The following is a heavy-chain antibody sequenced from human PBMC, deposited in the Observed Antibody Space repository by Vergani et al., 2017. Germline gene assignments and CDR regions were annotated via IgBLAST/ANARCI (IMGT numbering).Heavy chain of an antibody. Sequence: QVQLVQSGAEVKKPGASVKVSCKASGYTFTGYYMHWVRQAPGQGLEWMGWINPNSGGTNYAQKFQGRVTMTRDTSISTAYMELSRLRSDDTAVYYCARDGPGPNCSRTSCHYYYYYYMDVWGKGTTVTVSS. CDR1: GYTFTGYY. CDR3: ARDGPGPNCSRTSCHYYYYYYMDV. D-gene: IGHD2-2*01. CDR2: INPNSGGT. J-gene: IGHJ6*03. V-gene: IGHV1-2*02.